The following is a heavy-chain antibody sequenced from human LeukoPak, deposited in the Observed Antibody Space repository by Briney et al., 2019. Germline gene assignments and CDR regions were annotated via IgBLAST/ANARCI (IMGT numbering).Heavy chain of an antibody. J-gene: IGHJ4*02. CDR2: ISYSGTT. D-gene: IGHD3-10*01. CDR3: AANSADYNTLGSSYKV. V-gene: IGHV4-39*02. Sequence: SSETLSLTCTVSSASISSSPYYWGWLRQSPGKGLEWIGSISYSGTTYYNPSLKSRVTISVDTSKNHFSLKLSSVTAADTAVYYCAANSADYNTLGSSYKVWGQGTLVTVSS. CDR1: SASISSSPYY.